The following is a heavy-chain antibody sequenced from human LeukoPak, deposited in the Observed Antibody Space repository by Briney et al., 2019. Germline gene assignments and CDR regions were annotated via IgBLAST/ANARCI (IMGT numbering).Heavy chain of an antibody. CDR2: MYYSGST. V-gene: IGHV4-59*01. Sequence: PSETLSLTCTVSGGSISNYYWSWIRQPPGKGLEWIGYMYYSGSTNYNPSLKSRVTISVDTSKNQFSLKLSSVTAADTAVYYCARGIAAAAPGWFDPWGQGTLVTVSS. CDR3: ARGIAAAAPGWFDP. J-gene: IGHJ5*02. D-gene: IGHD6-13*01. CDR1: GGSISNYY.